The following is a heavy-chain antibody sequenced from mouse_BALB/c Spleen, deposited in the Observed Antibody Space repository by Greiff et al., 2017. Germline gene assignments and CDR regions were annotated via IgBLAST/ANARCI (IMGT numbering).Heavy chain of an antibody. J-gene: IGHJ4*01. CDR2: IWGDGST. CDR3: ARDPTHYGSAMDY. CDR1: GFSLTGYG. V-gene: IGHV2-6-7*01. Sequence: VQLKESGPGLVAPSQSLSITCTVSGFSLTGYGVNWVRQPPGKGLEWLGMIWGDGSTDYNSALKSRLSISKDNSKSQVFLKMNSLQTDDTARYYCARDPTHYGSAMDYWGQGTSVTVSS. D-gene: IGHD1-1*01.